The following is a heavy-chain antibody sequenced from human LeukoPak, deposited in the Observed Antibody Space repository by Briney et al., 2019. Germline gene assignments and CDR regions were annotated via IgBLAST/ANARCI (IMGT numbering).Heavy chain of an antibody. Sequence: PGGSLGLSCAASGFTLSSFSMSWVRQAPGKGLEWVSSSGDNTRYADSVKGRFTISRDNSKNTLDLQMNGLRAEDTAVYYCAKSWRYYDSSNYYAFDIWGQGTMVTVSS. V-gene: IGHV3-23*01. J-gene: IGHJ3*02. CDR2: SGDNT. D-gene: IGHD3-22*01. CDR1: GFTLSSFS. CDR3: AKSWRYYDSSNYYAFDI.